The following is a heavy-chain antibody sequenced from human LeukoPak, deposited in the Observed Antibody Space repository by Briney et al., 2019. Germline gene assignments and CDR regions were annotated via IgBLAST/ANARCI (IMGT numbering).Heavy chain of an antibody. CDR2: LGISGDA. D-gene: IGHD3-9*01. CDR1: GFTLSSYA. J-gene: IGHJ4*02. Sequence: GGSLRLSCVASGFTLSSYAVSWVRQAPGKGLQWVSSLGISGDAWYAGSVKGRFTISRDSSKNTLYLQMNRLGAEDTAVYYCARGGGGNSDFLTTYTGASLSFDYWGQGALVTVSS. CDR3: ARGGGGNSDFLTTYTGASLSFDY. V-gene: IGHV3-23*01.